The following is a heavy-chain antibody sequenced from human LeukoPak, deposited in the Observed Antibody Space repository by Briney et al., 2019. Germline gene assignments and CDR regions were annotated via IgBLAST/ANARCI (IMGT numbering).Heavy chain of an antibody. CDR1: DGSVSRTNW. CDR3: AREGGFYRPLDY. CDR2: VHLDGRT. J-gene: IGHJ4*02. V-gene: IGHV4-4*02. Sequence: PSETLSLTCGGSDGSVSRTNWWTWIRQPPGKGLEWIGEVHLDGRTNFNPSLKSRLTMSVDLSENHVSLKLTSVTAADTAVYYCAREGGFYRPLDYSGQGTLVTVSS. D-gene: IGHD6-25*01.